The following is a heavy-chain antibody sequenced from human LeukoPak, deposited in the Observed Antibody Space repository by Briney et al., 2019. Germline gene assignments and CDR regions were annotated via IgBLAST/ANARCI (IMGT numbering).Heavy chain of an antibody. CDR2: IIPIFGTA. J-gene: IGHJ4*02. CDR3: ARDDLGYSYGYFDY. D-gene: IGHD5-18*01. CDR1: GGTFSSYA. V-gene: IGHV1-69*13. Sequence: SVKVSCKASGGTFSSYAISWVRQAPGQGLEWMGGIIPIFGTANYAQKFQGRVTITADESTSTAYMELSSLRSEDTAVYYCARDDLGYSYGYFDYWGQGTLVTVSS.